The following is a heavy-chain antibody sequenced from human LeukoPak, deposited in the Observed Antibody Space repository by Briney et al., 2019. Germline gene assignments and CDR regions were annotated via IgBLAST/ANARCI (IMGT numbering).Heavy chain of an antibody. CDR3: ARDAAGTLSFDY. D-gene: IGHD6-19*01. CDR1: GGSISSYY. CDR2: IYYSGST. V-gene: IGHV4-59*01. Sequence: SETLSLTCTVSGGSISSYYWSWIRQPPGKGLEWIGYIYYSGSTNYNPSLKSRVTISVDTSKNQFSLKLSSVTAAGTAVYYCARDAAGTLSFDYWGQGTLVTVSS. J-gene: IGHJ4*02.